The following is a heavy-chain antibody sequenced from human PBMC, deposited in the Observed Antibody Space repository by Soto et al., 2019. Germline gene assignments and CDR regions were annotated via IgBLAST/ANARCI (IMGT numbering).Heavy chain of an antibody. CDR2: IYYSGST. D-gene: IGHD3-3*01. V-gene: IGHV4-59*08. CDR1: GGSISSYY. CDR3: ARVHDFWSENWFDP. Sequence: SETLSLTCTVSGGSISSYYWSWIRQPPGKGLEWIGYIYYSGSTNYNPSLKSRVTISVDTSKNQFSLKLSSVTAADTAVYYCARVHDFWSENWFDPWGQGTLVTVSS. J-gene: IGHJ5*02.